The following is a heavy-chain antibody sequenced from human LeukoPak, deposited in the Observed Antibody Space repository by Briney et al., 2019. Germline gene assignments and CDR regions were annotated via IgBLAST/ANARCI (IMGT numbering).Heavy chain of an antibody. D-gene: IGHD6-13*01. J-gene: IGHJ3*02. CDR3: ARGGAAAGRKADAFDI. V-gene: IGHV3-23*01. CDR2: ISGSGGST. CDR1: GFTFSSYV. Sequence: GGSLRLSCAVSGFTFSSYVMSWVRQAPGKGLEWVSAISGSGGSTYYADSVKGRFTISRDNSKNTLYLQMNSLRDEDTAVYYCARGGAAAGRKADAFDIWGQGTMVTVSS.